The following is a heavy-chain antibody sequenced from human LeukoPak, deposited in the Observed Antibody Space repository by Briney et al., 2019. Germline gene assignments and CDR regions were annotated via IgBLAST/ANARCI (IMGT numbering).Heavy chain of an antibody. J-gene: IGHJ4*02. CDR1: GFTFSSYA. CDR3: AKDKEQLWLLSGFDY. V-gene: IGHV3-23*01. Sequence: PGGSLRLSCAASGFTFSSYAMSWVRQAPGKGLEWVAAISGSSGSTYYADSVKGRFTISRDNSKNTLYLQMNSLRAEDTAVYYCAKDKEQLWLLSGFDYWGQGTLVTVSS. CDR2: ISGSSGST. D-gene: IGHD5-18*01.